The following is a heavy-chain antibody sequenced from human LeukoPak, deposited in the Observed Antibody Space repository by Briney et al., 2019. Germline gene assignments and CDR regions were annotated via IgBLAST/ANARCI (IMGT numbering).Heavy chain of an antibody. CDR1: GVSFNNYY. V-gene: IGHV4-59*01. J-gene: IGHJ4*02. CDR3: ARGDPYLPLGY. CDR2: IYYSGST. Sequence: PSETLSLTCAVSGVSFNNYYWSWIRQPPGKGLEWIGYIYYSGSTNYNPSLKSRVTISVDTSKNQFSLKLSSVTAADTAVYYCARGDPYLPLGYWGQGTLVTVSS.